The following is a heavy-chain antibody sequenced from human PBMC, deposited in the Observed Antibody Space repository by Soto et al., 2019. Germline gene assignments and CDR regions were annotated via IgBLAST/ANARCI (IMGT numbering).Heavy chain of an antibody. V-gene: IGHV4-31*03. CDR1: GAALNSGNYY. D-gene: IGHD2-21*01. CDR3: ARLRIATNNYKWFDP. CDR2: IYVTGAV. J-gene: IGHJ5*02. Sequence: PLSLPCSVSGAALNSGNYYWSWIRQVPGKGLEWIGHIYVTGAVDYNPSLRDRITISQDTSERQFSLNLRLVTAADTAVYYCARLRIATNNYKWFDPRGQGTLVTVAS.